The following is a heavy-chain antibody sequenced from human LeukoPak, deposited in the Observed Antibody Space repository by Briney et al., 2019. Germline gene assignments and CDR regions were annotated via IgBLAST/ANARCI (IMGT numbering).Heavy chain of an antibody. CDR1: GFTFSSYA. D-gene: IGHD6-13*01. J-gene: IGHJ4*02. CDR2: ISYDGSNK. V-gene: IGHV3-30-3*01. CDR3: ARENVAAAGTDFDY. Sequence: TGRSLILSCAASGFTFSSYAMHWVRQAPGTGLDWVAVISYDGSNKYYADSVKGRFTISRDNSKNTLYLQMNSLRAEDTAVYYCARENVAAAGTDFDYRGQGTMVTVSS.